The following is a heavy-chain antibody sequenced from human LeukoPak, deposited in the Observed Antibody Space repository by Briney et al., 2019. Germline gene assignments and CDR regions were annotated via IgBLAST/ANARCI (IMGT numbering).Heavy chain of an antibody. CDR3: ARADSSGYYYFPNFDY. CDR1: GFTFSSYA. D-gene: IGHD3-22*01. CDR2: ISSSSSYI. V-gene: IGHV3-21*01. J-gene: IGHJ4*02. Sequence: GGSLRLSCAASGFTFSSYAMSWVRQAPGKGLEWVSSISSSSSYIYYADSVKGRFTISRDNAKNSLYLQMNSLRAEDTAVYYCARADSSGYYYFPNFDYWGQGTLVTVSS.